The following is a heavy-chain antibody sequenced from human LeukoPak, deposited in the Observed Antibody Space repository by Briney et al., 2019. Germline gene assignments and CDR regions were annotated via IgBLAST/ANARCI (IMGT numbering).Heavy chain of an antibody. CDR2: IWYDGNNK. V-gene: IGHV3-33*01. J-gene: IGHJ4*02. CDR3: ARDLYYYGSGPGGY. CDR1: GFTFSSYG. Sequence: GGSLRLSCAVSGFTFSSYGMHGVRQAPGKGLEWLAVIWYDGNNKYYADSVKGRFTISRDNSKNPLYLQMNSLRAEDTAVYYCARDLYYYGSGPGGYWGQGTLVTVSS. D-gene: IGHD3-10*01.